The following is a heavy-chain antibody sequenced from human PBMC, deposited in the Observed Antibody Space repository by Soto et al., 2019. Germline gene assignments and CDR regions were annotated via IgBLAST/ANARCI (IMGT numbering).Heavy chain of an antibody. Sequence: SETLSLTCTVSGGSISSYYWSWIRQPPGKGLEWIGYIYYSGSTNYNPSLKSRVTISVDTSKNQFSLKLSSVTAADTAVYYCARGLHYDFWSGTYMDVWGKGTTVTVSS. V-gene: IGHV4-59*01. CDR3: ARGLHYDFWSGTYMDV. D-gene: IGHD3-3*01. CDR2: IYYSGST. J-gene: IGHJ6*03. CDR1: GGSISSYY.